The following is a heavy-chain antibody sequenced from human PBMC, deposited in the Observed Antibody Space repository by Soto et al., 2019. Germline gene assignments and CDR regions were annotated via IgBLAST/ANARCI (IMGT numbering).Heavy chain of an antibody. V-gene: IGHV5-10-1*01. CDR3: ARHTGDLQQQPWSSDAFDI. J-gene: IGHJ3*02. Sequence: GESLKISCKGSGYSFTSYWISWVRQMPGKGLEWMGRIDPSDSYTNYSPSFQGHVTIPADKSISTAYLQWSSLKASDTAMYYCARHTGDLQQQPWSSDAFDIWGQGTMVTVSS. D-gene: IGHD6-13*01. CDR2: IDPSDSYT. CDR1: GYSFTSYW.